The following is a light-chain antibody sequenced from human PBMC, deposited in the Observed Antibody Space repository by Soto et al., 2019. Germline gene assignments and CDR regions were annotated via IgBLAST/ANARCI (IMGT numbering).Light chain of an antibody. J-gene: IGLJ2*01. CDR2: DDS. Sequence: YELAQPPSVSVSPGQTARITCSGDALPQKYVCWYQQKSGQAPVLVIYDDSKRPSGIPERFSGSSSGTMATLTISGAQVEDEADYYCYSTDSSDNHRVFGGGTKVTVL. CDR3: YSTDSSDNHRV. CDR1: ALPQKY. V-gene: IGLV3-10*01.